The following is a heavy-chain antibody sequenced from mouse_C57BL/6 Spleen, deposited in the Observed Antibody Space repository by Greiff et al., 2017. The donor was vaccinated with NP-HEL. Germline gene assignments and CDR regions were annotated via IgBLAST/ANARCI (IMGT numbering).Heavy chain of an antibody. J-gene: IGHJ4*01. D-gene: IGHD1-1*02. CDR1: GFTFSDYY. V-gene: IGHV5-12*01. Sequence: EVQRVESGGGLVQPGGSLKLSCAASGFTFSDYYMYWVRQTPEKRLEWVAYISNGGGSTYYPDTVKGRFTISRDNAKNTLYLQMSRLKSEDTAMYYCARHRGKLWGENAMDYWGQGTSVTVSS. CDR2: ISNGGGST. CDR3: ARHRGKLWGENAMDY.